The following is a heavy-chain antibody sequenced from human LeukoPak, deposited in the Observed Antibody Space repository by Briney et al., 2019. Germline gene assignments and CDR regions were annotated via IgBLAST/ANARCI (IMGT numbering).Heavy chain of an antibody. CDR3: ARQGLGAGYYYYMDV. CDR1: GYSFTSYC. J-gene: IGHJ6*03. D-gene: IGHD3-10*01. Sequence: AASLMIPCRGAGYSFTSYCNGWWRQMPAKNLQWMGVIYPGDCDTRYNPSFKGQVTISADKSISHAYLQWSSLTASDTAVYYCARQGLGAGYYYYMDVWGKGTTVTVSS. V-gene: IGHV5-51*01. CDR2: IYPGDCDT.